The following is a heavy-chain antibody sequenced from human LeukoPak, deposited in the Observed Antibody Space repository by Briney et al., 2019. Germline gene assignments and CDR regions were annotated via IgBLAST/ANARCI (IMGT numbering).Heavy chain of an antibody. CDR3: ARDHPPPLSWLVRGSPPYYYYMDV. D-gene: IGHD6-19*01. CDR2: ISSSSSYI. V-gene: IGHV3-21*01. Sequence: GGSLRLSCAASGFTFSSYSMNWVRQAPGKGLEWVSSISSSSSYIYYADSVKGRFTISRDNAKNSLYLQMNSLRAEDTAVYYCARDHPPPLSWLVRGSPPYYYYMDVWGKGTTVTVSS. CDR1: GFTFSSYS. J-gene: IGHJ6*03.